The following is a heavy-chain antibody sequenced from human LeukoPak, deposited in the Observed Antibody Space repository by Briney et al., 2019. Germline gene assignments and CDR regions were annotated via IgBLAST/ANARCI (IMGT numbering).Heavy chain of an antibody. Sequence: PGGSLRLSCSASGFTFSSYAMHWVRQAPGKGLEYVSAISSNGDSTYYADSVKGRFTISRDNSKNTLYLQMSSLRAEDTAVYYCVKGNSGYVRRYFDYWGQGTLVTVSS. V-gene: IGHV3-64D*06. CDR2: ISSNGDST. CDR3: VKGNSGYVRRYFDY. D-gene: IGHD5-12*01. CDR1: GFTFSSYA. J-gene: IGHJ4*02.